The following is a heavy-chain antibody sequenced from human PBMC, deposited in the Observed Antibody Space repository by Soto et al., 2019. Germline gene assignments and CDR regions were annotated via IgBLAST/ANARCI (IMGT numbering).Heavy chain of an antibody. CDR2: IYPIDSDT. CDR1: GYSLTNYW. J-gene: IGHJ6*02. V-gene: IGHV5-51*01. D-gene: IGHD3-10*01. Sequence: GESLKSAGKGFGYSLTNYWIGWVRQMPGKGLEWMGIIYPIDSDTRYSPSFQGQVTISADKSINTAYLQWSNLKASDTAMYYCARPPYYYGSGSEYSMDVWGQGTTVTVSS. CDR3: ARPPYYYGSGSEYSMDV.